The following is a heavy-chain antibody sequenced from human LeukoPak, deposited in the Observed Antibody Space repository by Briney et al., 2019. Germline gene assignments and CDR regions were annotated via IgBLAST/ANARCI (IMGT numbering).Heavy chain of an antibody. CDR3: ARDPYYYGSGEDY. CDR1: GFTFSSYE. CDR2: ISSSGSTI. V-gene: IGHV3-48*03. J-gene: IGHJ4*02. D-gene: IGHD3-10*01. Sequence: PGGSLRLSCAASGFTFSSYEMNWVRQAPGKGLEWVSYISSSGSTIYYADSVKGRFTISRDNAKNSLYLQMNSLRAEDTAVYYCARDPYYYGSGEDYWGQGTLVTVSS.